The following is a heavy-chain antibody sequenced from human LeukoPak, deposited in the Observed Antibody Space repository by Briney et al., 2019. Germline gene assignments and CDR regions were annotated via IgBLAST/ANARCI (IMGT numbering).Heavy chain of an antibody. Sequence: GGSLRLSCAASGFTFSSYWMSWVRQAPGKGLEWVSAISGSGGSTYYADSVKGRFTISRDNSKNTLYLQMNSLRAEDTAVYYGCIAVAGSQGYWGQGTLVTVSS. D-gene: IGHD6-19*01. CDR1: GFTFSSYW. CDR3: CIAVAGSQGY. CDR2: ISGSGGST. V-gene: IGHV3-23*01. J-gene: IGHJ4*02.